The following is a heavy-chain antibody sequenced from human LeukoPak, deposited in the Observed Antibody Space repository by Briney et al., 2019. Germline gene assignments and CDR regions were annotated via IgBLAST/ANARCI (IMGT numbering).Heavy chain of an antibody. CDR1: GYTFTSYY. V-gene: IGHV1-46*01. CDR2: INPSGGST. D-gene: IGHD2-21*01. Sequence: ASVKVSCKASGYTFTSYYMHWVRQAPGQGLEWMGIINPSGGSTSYAQKFQGRVTMTRDTSTSTVYMELSSLRSEDTAVYYCARDLLAYCGGDCSDDAFDIWGQGTMVTVSS. CDR3: ARDLLAYCGGDCSDDAFDI. J-gene: IGHJ3*02.